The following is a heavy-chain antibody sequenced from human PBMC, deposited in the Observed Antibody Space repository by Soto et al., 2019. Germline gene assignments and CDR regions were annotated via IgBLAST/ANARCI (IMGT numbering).Heavy chain of an antibody. V-gene: IGHV3-53*01. J-gene: IGHJ6*02. D-gene: IGHD2-15*01. Sequence: PGGSPRISCAASGFTVSSNYMSWVRQDPGKGLEWVSVIYSGGSTYYADSVKGRFTISRDNSKNTLYLQMNSLRAEDTAVYYCARDGALGYCSGGSCQAIYGMDVWGQGTTVTVSS. CDR1: GFTVSSNY. CDR2: IYSGGST. CDR3: ARDGALGYCSGGSCQAIYGMDV.